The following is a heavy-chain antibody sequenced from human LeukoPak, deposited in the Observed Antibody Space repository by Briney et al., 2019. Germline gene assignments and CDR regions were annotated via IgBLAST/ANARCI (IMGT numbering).Heavy chain of an antibody. V-gene: IGHV3-30*02. CDR1: GFTFSSYG. Sequence: GGSLRLSCAASGFTFSSYGMHWVRQAPGKGLEWVAFIRYDGSNKYYADSVKGRFTISRDNSKNTLYLQMNSLRAEDTAVYYCAKAPGYGSGSFYYYYYMDVWGKGTTVTISS. CDR3: AKAPGYGSGSFYYYYYMDV. D-gene: IGHD3-10*01. J-gene: IGHJ6*03. CDR2: IRYDGSNK.